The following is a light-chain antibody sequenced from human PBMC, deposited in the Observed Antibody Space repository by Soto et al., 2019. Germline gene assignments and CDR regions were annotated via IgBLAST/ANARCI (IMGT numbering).Light chain of an antibody. CDR1: QSVSSN. V-gene: IGKV3-15*01. J-gene: IGKJ2*01. CDR3: QQYNNWPYP. CDR2: GAS. Sequence: EIVMTQSPATLSVSPGERATLSCRASQSVSSNLAWYQQKPGQAPRLLIYGASTRAIGIPARFSGSGSGTVFTLTISSLQSEDSAVYSCQQYNNWPYPFGQGTKLEIK.